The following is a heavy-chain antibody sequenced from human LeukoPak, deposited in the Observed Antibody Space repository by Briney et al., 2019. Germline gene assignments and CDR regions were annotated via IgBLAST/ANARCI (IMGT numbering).Heavy chain of an antibody. Sequence: PGGSLKLSCAASGFTFSHFWMSWVRQAPGKGLEWVAYIKKTGSETYYVDSVKGRFTITRDNAKNSLYLQMNSLRAEDTALYYCAKGVVPASILYYFDYWGQGTLVTVSS. J-gene: IGHJ4*02. V-gene: IGHV3-7*03. D-gene: IGHD2-2*01. CDR3: AKGVVPASILYYFDY. CDR2: IKKTGSET. CDR1: GFTFSHFW.